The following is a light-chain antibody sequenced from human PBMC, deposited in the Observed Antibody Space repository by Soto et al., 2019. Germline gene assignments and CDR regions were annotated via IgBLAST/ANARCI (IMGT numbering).Light chain of an antibody. V-gene: IGKV1-12*01. J-gene: IGKJ4*01. CDR2: AAS. CDR3: QQGYSFPVT. Sequence: DIQMTQAPSSLSASVGDRVIITCRASQDIGDWLAWYQQKPGKAPKLLVYAASSLQSGVPSRFSGSGSGTDFTLTIGSLQPEDFATYYCQQGYSFPVTFGGGTKVDIK. CDR1: QDIGDW.